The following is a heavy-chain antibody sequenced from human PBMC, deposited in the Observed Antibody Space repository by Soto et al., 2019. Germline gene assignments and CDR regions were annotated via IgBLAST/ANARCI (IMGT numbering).Heavy chain of an antibody. Sequence: QLQLQESGPGLVKPSETLSLTCTVSGGSISSSSYYWGWIRQPPGKGLEWIGSIYYSGSTYYNPSLKSRVTISVDPSKNQFSLKLSSVTAADTAVYYCASEEYCSSTSCHWGSGNYGMDVWGQGTTVTVSS. J-gene: IGHJ6*02. CDR2: IYYSGST. D-gene: IGHD2-2*01. CDR1: GGSISSSSYY. CDR3: ASEEYCSSTSCHWGSGNYGMDV. V-gene: IGHV4-39*01.